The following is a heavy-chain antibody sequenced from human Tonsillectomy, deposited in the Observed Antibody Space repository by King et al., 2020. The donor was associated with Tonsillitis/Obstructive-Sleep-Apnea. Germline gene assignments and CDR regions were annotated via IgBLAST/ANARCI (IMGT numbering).Heavy chain of an antibody. CDR2: IYPGDSDT. CDR3: ARVEEGWDYYYYMDV. V-gene: IGHV5-51*01. D-gene: IGHD5-24*01. CDR1: GYSFTNYW. J-gene: IGHJ6*03. Sequence: VQLVQSGAEVKKPGESLKISCKGSGYSFTNYWIGWVRQMPGKGLEWMGIIYPGDSDTRYSPSFQGQVTISADKSISTVYLQWSSLKASDTAMYYCARVEEGWDYYYYMDVWGKRDHGHRLL.